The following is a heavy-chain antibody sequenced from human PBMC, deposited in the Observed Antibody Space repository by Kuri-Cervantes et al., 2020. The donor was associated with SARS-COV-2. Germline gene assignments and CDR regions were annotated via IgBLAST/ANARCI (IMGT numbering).Heavy chain of an antibody. V-gene: IGHV3-33*08. J-gene: IGHJ3*02. CDR2: IWSDGTNK. CDR1: GFTFSSYG. D-gene: IGHD3-16*01. CDR3: ASRSEGDDAFDI. Sequence: GGSLRLSCAASGFTFSSYGMHWVRQAPGKGLEWVAVIWSDGTNKYYADSAKGRFTISRDNSKNTLYLQMNSLRAEDTAVYFCASRSEGDDAFDIWGQGTMVTVSS.